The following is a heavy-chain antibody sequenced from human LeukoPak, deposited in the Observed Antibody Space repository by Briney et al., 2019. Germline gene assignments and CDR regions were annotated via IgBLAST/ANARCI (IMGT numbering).Heavy chain of an antibody. J-gene: IGHJ4*02. CDR2: LYASGIT. V-gene: IGHV3-66*01. CDR3: AAKGNGYTGIYVFAH. CDR1: GFGVGVNY. Sequence: GGSLRLSCAASGFGVGVNYMSWVRQAPGKGLEWVSVLYASGITKYADSVKGRFTISRDTSDNTLNLQMNDLGAEDSAVYYCAAKGNGYTGIYVFAHWGQGTLVTVSA. D-gene: IGHD1-26*01.